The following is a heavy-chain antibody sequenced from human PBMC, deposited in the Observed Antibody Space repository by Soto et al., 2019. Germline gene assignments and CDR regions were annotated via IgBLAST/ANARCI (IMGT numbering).Heavy chain of an antibody. Sequence: EVQLVESGGGLVKPGGSLRLSCAASGFTFSNAWMNWVRQAPGKGLEWVGRIKSKNDGGTTDYAAPVKGRFTISRDDSKNMVYLQMNSLKIEDTAVYFCTTSGYESYYYCGVDVWGQGTTVTVSS. CDR2: IKSKNDGGTT. J-gene: IGHJ6*02. CDR1: GFTFSNAW. D-gene: IGHD5-12*01. CDR3: TTSGYESYYYCGVDV. V-gene: IGHV3-15*01.